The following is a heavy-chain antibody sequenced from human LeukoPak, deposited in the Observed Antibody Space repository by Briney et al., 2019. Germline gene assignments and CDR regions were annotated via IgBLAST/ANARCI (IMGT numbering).Heavy chain of an antibody. CDR1: GGAISGYY. J-gene: IGHJ4*02. D-gene: IGHD1-1*01. V-gene: IGHV4-59*01. CDR3: VKVGTGTVDY. Sequence: SETLSLTCTVCGGAISGYYWGWIRQPPGKGLEWIGYIYYSGTTNYNPSLKSRVTISVDMSKNQFSLNLRSATAADTAVYYCVKVGTGTVDYWGQGTLVTVSS. CDR2: IYYSGTT.